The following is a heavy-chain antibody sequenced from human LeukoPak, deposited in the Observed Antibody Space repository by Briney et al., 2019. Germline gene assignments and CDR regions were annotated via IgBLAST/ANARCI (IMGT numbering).Heavy chain of an antibody. J-gene: IGHJ5*02. CDR3: ARDAGLSSSWSNWFGP. Sequence: PSETLSLTCTVSGGSISSYYWSWIRQPPGKGLEWIGYIYYSGSTNYNPSLKSRVTISVDTSKNQFSLKLSSVTAADTAVYYCARDAGLSSSWSNWFGPWGQGTLVTVSS. CDR1: GGSISSYY. V-gene: IGHV4-59*01. CDR2: IYYSGST. D-gene: IGHD6-13*01.